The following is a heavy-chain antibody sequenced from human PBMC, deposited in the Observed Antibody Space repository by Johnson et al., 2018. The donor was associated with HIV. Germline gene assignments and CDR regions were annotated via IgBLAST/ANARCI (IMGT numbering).Heavy chain of an antibody. D-gene: IGHD2-8*01. J-gene: IGHJ3*01. CDR1: GFTFSGSA. Sequence: QVQLVESGGGLVQPGGSLKLSCAASGFTFSGSAMHWVRQAPGKGLEWVAVISYDGSNKYYADSVKGRFTISRDNSKNTLYLQMNRLRAEDTAVSYCAKSTKANLFRGSGPYVALDVWGQGTMVTVSS. V-gene: IGHV3-30-3*02. CDR2: ISYDGSNK. CDR3: AKSTKANLFRGSGPYVALDV.